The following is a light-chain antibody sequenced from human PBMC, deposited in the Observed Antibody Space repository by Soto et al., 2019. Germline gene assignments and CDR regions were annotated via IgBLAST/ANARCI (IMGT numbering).Light chain of an antibody. V-gene: IGKV1-5*01. CDR3: QQYNSYLFT. CDR1: QSISSW. J-gene: IGKJ3*01. Sequence: DIQMTQSPSTLSASVGDRVTITCRASQSISSWLAWYQQKPGKAPKLLIYDASSLESGVPSRFSGSGSGTEFTLSISSLPPDDFATYSCQQYNSYLFTFGPRTKVDIK. CDR2: DAS.